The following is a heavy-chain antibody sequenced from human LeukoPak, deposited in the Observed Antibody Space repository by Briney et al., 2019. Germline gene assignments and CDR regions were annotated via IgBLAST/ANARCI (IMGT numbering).Heavy chain of an antibody. CDR2: ISSSSSYI. CDR1: GFTFSSYS. J-gene: IGHJ4*02. Sequence: GGSLRLSCAASGFTFSSYSMNWVRQAPGKGLEWVSSISSSSSYINYADPVRGRFTISRDNAKNSLFLQMNSLRAEDTAVYYCAKDWGEYFDYVWGSFTSFDSWGQGTLVTVSS. D-gene: IGHD3-16*01. CDR3: AKDWGEYFDYVWGSFTSFDS. V-gene: IGHV3-21*04.